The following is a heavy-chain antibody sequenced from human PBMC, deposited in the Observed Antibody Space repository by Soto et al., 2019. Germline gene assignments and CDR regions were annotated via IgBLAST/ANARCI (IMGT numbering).Heavy chain of an antibody. Sequence: EVQLVESGGGLVKPGGSLRLSCAASGFTFSSYSMNWVRQAPGKGLEWVSSISSSSRYIYYADSVKGRFTISRDNAKNSLYLQMNSLRAEDTAVYYCARDGSSGSDGFDYWGQGTLVTVSS. J-gene: IGHJ4*02. D-gene: IGHD6-19*01. CDR2: ISSSSRYI. V-gene: IGHV3-21*01. CDR3: ARDGSSGSDGFDY. CDR1: GFTFSSYS.